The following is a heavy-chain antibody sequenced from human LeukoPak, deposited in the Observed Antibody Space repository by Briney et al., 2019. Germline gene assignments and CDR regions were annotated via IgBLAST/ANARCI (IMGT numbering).Heavy chain of an antibody. CDR3: AREFNYYGSGSYPDV. CDR1: GGSISSYY. Sequence: PSETLSLTCTVSGGSISSYYWSWIRQPPGNGLEWIGYIYYSGSTNDNPSLKSRVTISVDTSKNQFSLKLSSVTAADTDVYCCAREFNYYGSGSYPDVWGKGTTVTVSS. D-gene: IGHD3-10*01. V-gene: IGHV4-59*01. CDR2: IYYSGST. J-gene: IGHJ6*04.